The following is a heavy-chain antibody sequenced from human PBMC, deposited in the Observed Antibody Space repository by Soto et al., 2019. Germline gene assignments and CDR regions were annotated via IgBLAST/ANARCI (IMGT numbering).Heavy chain of an antibody. D-gene: IGHD3-10*01. Sequence: QVQLQESGPGLVKPSGTLSLTCAVSGGSISSSNWWSWVRQPPGKGLEWIGEIYHSGNTNYNPSLKSRVPMAVDKSRHQFSLKLSSVTAADTAVYYCARRWGEGRVDSWGQGTLVTVSS. CDR2: IYHSGNT. CDR3: ARRWGEGRVDS. J-gene: IGHJ4*02. V-gene: IGHV4-4*02. CDR1: GGSISSSNW.